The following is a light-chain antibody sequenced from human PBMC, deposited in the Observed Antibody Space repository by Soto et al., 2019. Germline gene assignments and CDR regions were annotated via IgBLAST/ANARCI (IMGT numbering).Light chain of an antibody. CDR3: EQSYSTPDT. CDR1: QSISSY. Sequence: DIQMTQSPSSLSASVGDRVTITCRASQSISSYLNWYQQKPGKAPKLLLYAASSLQTGVPSTFSGSGSGTDFTLTISSLQPEDFATYYCEQSYSTPDTVGQGTKLEIK. CDR2: AAS. J-gene: IGKJ2*01. V-gene: IGKV1-39*01.